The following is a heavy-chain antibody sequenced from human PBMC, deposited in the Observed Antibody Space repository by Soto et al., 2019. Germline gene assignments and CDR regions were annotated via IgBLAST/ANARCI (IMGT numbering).Heavy chain of an antibody. CDR3: ARDRYYDFWSGLNWFDP. D-gene: IGHD3-3*01. CDR1: GGSVSSGSYY. J-gene: IGHJ5*02. V-gene: IGHV4-61*01. CDR2: IYYSGST. Sequence: SETLSLTCTVSGGSVSSGSYYWSWIRQPPGKGLEWIGYIYYSGSTNYNPSLKSRVTISVDTSKNQFSLKLSSVTAADTAVYYCARDRYYDFWSGLNWFDPWGQGTLVTVSS.